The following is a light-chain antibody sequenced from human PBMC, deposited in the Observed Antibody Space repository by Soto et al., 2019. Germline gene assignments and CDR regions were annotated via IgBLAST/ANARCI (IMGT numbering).Light chain of an antibody. J-gene: IGKJ2*01. CDR1: QSASTF. V-gene: IGKV1-5*01. CDR3: QQYNRYAVT. Sequence: DIRMNQSPSTLSAYVGDRVTITCRASQSASTFLAWYQQKPGQAPKLLIYDASTLQSGVPSRFSASGSGTEFALTISGLQPDDFAVYYCQQYNRYAVTFGQG. CDR2: DAS.